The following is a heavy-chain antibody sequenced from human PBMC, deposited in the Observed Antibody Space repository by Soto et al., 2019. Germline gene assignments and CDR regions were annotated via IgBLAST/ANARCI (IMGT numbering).Heavy chain of an antibody. CDR2: INPNSGGT. Sequence: ASVKVSCKASRYTFIAYYMHWVRQAPGQGLEWMGWINPNSGGTDYAQKFQGRVTMTRDTSISTAYMELSRLRSDDTAVYYCARPLTPCGPIDSFDLWGQGTMVTVS. CDR1: RYTFIAYY. D-gene: IGHD3-9*01. CDR3: ARPLTPCGPIDSFDL. V-gene: IGHV1-2*02. J-gene: IGHJ3*01.